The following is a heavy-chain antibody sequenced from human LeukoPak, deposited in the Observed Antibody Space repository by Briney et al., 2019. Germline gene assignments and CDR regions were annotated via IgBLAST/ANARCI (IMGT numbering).Heavy chain of an antibody. CDR1: GFTFDDYG. Sequence: GGSLRLSCAASGFTFDDYGMSWVRQAPGKGLEWVTGINWNGGSTGYADSVKGRFTISRDNAKNSLYLQMNSLRAEDTALYYCARSYCSSTSCYSRFDYWGQGTLVTVSS. D-gene: IGHD2-2*01. V-gene: IGHV3-20*04. CDR2: INWNGGST. CDR3: ARSYCSSTSCYSRFDY. J-gene: IGHJ4*02.